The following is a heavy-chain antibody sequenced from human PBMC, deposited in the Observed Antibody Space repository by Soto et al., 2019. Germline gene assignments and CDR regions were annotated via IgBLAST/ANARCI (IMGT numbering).Heavy chain of an antibody. J-gene: IGHJ6*02. Sequence: GGSLRLSCAASGFSFSRYAMSWVRRAPGKGLEWLSGISSSSSTIYYADSVKGRFTISRDNAKNSLYLQMNSLRDEDTAVYYCARVIMDVWGQGTTVTVSS. V-gene: IGHV3-48*02. CDR2: ISSSSSTI. CDR3: ARVIMDV. CDR1: GFSFSRYA.